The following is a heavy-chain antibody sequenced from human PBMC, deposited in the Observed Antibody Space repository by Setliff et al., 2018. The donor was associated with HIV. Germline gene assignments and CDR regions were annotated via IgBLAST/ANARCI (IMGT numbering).Heavy chain of an antibody. D-gene: IGHD6-13*01. V-gene: IGHV4-30-2*01. CDR3: ARDPSSWYPMHAFDI. Sequence: PSETLSLTCAVSGGSMRSSGYSWTWIRQAPGKGLEWVGYIYYNGNAYYNPSLKSRVTISVDRSKNQFSLKLTSVTAADTAVYYCARDPSSWYPMHAFDIWGQGTMVTVSS. CDR2: IYYNGNA. J-gene: IGHJ3*02. CDR1: GGSMRSSGYS.